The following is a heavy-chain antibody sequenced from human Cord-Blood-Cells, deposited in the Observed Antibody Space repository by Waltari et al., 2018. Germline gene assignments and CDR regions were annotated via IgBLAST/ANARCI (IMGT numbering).Heavy chain of an antibody. D-gene: IGHD1-20*01. CDR1: GFTVSSNY. V-gene: IGHV3-53*01. Sequence: EVQLVESGGGLIQPGGSLRLSCAASGFTVSSNYMSWVRQAPGKGLEWVSVIYRGGSTYYADSVKGRFTISRDNSKNTLYLQMNSLRAEDTAVYYCARDLPSRDYKGDYWGQGTLVTVSS. J-gene: IGHJ4*02. CDR2: IYRGGST. CDR3: ARDLPSRDYKGDY.